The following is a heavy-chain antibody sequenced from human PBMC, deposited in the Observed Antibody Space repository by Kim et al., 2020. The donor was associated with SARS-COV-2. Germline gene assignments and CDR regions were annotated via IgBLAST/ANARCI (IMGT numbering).Heavy chain of an antibody. V-gene: IGHV3-48*03. Sequence: GGSLRLSCAASGFTFSSYEMNWVRQAPGKGLEWVSYISTSGSSIYYADSVKGRFTISRDNAKNSLYLQMNSLRVEDTALYYCARDYYDSSGPAGFQHWGQGTLVTVSS. CDR3: ARDYYDSSGPAGFQH. CDR1: GFTFSSYE. CDR2: ISTSGSSI. D-gene: IGHD3-22*01. J-gene: IGHJ1*01.